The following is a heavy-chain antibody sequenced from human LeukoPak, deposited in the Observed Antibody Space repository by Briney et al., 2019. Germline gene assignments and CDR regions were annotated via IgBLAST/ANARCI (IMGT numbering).Heavy chain of an antibody. D-gene: IGHD2-15*01. CDR3: ARHGYCSGGSCYWDY. J-gene: IGHJ4*02. Sequence: NPSETLSLTCTVSGGSISPFYWSWIRQPPGKGLEWIAYIYYSGSTRYNPSLKSHVAISVDTSNNQVSLKLSSVTAADTAVYYCARHGYCSGGSCYWDYWGQGTLVTVSS. CDR2: IYYSGST. V-gene: IGHV4-59*08. CDR1: GGSISPFY.